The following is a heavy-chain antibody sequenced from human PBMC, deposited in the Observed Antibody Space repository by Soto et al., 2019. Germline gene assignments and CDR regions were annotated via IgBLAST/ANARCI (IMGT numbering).Heavy chain of an antibody. Sequence: SETLSLTCNVSGGSISNYHWSWIRQPPGKGLEWIGYINNSGSTNYNPSLKSRVTISVDTSNNQISLKVTSVTAADTAVYYCSRVPGPWGQGTLVTVS. CDR2: INNSGST. J-gene: IGHJ5*02. CDR3: SRVPGP. V-gene: IGHV4-59*01. CDR1: GGSISNYH.